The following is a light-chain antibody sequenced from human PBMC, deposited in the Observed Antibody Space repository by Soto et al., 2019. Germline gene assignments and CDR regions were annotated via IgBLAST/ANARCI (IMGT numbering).Light chain of an antibody. J-gene: IGKJ1*01. CDR2: DAS. CDR3: QQYETLSGT. CDR1: QSVSGW. V-gene: IGKV1-5*01. Sequence: DIQMTQSPSTLTASVGDTVTVTCRASQSVSGWLAWYQQKPGEAPKLLIYDASALPRGVPSRFRGSVSGTRFALTIARLEPEDCAPYYCQQYETLSGTFAPGTKGDIK.